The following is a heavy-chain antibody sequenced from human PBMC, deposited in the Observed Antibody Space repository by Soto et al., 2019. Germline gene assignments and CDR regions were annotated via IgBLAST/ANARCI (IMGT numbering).Heavy chain of an antibody. V-gene: IGHV3-48*01. D-gene: IGHD3-10*01. Sequence: DVQLVESGGGLEQPGGSKRLSCAASGFPFSAYAMNWVRQAPGKGLEWLSYISSGGNTMYYADSVKGRFIISRDKTKNSVYLQMNSLRAEDTAVYYCARDLVVPGVVIRGYGRDVWGQGTTVTVSS. J-gene: IGHJ6*02. CDR2: ISSGGNTM. CDR1: GFPFSAYA. CDR3: ARDLVVPGVVIRGYGRDV.